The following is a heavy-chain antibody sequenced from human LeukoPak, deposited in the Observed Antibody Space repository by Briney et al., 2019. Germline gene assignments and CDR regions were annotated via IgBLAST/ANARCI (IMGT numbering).Heavy chain of an antibody. CDR1: GGSIRSTSYY. J-gene: IGHJ6*03. Sequence: SETLSLTCTASGGSIRSTSYYWGWIRQPPGKGLEWIGSIYYSGSTYYNPSLKSRVTISVDTSKNQFSLKLSSVTAADTAVYYCGRLFYDFWSGHYYYYMDVWGKGTTVTVSS. D-gene: IGHD3-3*01. CDR2: IYYSGST. CDR3: GRLFYDFWSGHYYYYMDV. V-gene: IGHV4-39*01.